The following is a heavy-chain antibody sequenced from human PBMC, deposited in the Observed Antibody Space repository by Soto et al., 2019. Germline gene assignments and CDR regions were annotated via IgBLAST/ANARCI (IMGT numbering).Heavy chain of an antibody. CDR1: GYTFIGYY. D-gene: IGHD4-17*01. CDR2: INPNTGGT. V-gene: IGHV1-2*04. CDR3: VRGDVTTVTTTLDY. J-gene: IGHJ4*02. Sequence: QVQLVQSGAEVTKPGASLKVSCKTSGYTFIGYYMHWVRRAPGQGLEWMGWINPNTGGTKYTQKFQGWVTMTTDTSIRTAYLELSRLRSDATAVYYCVRGDVTTVTTTLDYWGQGTLVTVSS.